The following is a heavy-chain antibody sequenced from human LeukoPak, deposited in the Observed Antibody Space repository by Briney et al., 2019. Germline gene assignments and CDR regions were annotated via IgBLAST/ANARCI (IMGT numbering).Heavy chain of an antibody. D-gene: IGHD3-16*02. J-gene: IGHJ4*02. CDR3: AKDDRYFDY. CDR1: GFTFSSYG. Sequence: GWSLRLSCAASGFTFSSYGMHWVRQAPGKGLEWVAVISYDGSNKYYADSVKGRFTISRDNSKNTLYLQMNSLRAEDTAVYYCAKDDRYFDYWGQGTLVTVSS. V-gene: IGHV3-30*18. CDR2: ISYDGSNK.